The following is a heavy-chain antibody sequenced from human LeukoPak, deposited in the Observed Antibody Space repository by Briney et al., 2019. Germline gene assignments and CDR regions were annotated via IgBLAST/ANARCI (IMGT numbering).Heavy chain of an antibody. Sequence: GGSLRLSCAASGFTFSSYVMSWVRQAPGKGLEWVSSISISGGITYYADSVKGRFTVSRDNSHNTLYLQINTLIAEDTAVYYCAKGGSPLDFWGQGTLVAVSS. V-gene: IGHV3-23*05. CDR2: ISISGGIT. CDR1: GFTFSSYV. J-gene: IGHJ4*02. D-gene: IGHD3-16*01. CDR3: AKGGSPLDF.